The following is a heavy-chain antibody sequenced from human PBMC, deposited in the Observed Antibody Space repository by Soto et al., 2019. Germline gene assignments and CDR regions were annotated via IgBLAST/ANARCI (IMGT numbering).Heavy chain of an antibody. Sequence: GGSLRLSCAASGFTFSSYGMHWVRQAPGKGLEWVAVIWYDGSNKYYADSVKGRFTISRDNSKNTLYLQMNSLRAEDTAVYYCAKLFSGGLLSPAPDYWGQGTLVTVSS. J-gene: IGHJ4*02. CDR3: AKLFSGGLLSPAPDY. D-gene: IGHD3-3*01. CDR1: GFTFSSYG. CDR2: IWYDGSNK. V-gene: IGHV3-33*06.